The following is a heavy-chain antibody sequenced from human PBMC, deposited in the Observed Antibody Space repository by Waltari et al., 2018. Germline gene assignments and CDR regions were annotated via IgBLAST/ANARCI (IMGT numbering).Heavy chain of an antibody. CDR3: AKVSAPYYMDV. V-gene: IGHV3-21*01. D-gene: IGHD3-3*02. Sequence: EVQLVESGGGLVKPGGSLSLSCTASGFTSRSFTMNWVRQAPGKGLEWVSSISSSSGFMYYADSLKGRFTISRDNTKNSLYLQIHSLRAEDTAVYYCAKVSAPYYMDVWGKGTTVTVSS. CDR2: ISSSSGFM. J-gene: IGHJ6*03. CDR1: GFTSRSFT.